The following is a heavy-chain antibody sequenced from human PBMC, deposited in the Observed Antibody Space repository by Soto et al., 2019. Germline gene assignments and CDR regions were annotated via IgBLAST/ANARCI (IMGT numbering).Heavy chain of an antibody. CDR3: ARGGQWLVRGYFDY. Sequence: PGGSLRLSCAASGFTFSSYAMHWVRQAPGKGLEWVAVISYDGSNKYYADSVKGRFTISRDNSKNTLYLQMNSLRAEDTAVYYCARGGQWLVRGYFDYWGQGTLVTVSS. D-gene: IGHD6-19*01. CDR1: GFTFSSYA. CDR2: ISYDGSNK. J-gene: IGHJ4*02. V-gene: IGHV3-30-3*01.